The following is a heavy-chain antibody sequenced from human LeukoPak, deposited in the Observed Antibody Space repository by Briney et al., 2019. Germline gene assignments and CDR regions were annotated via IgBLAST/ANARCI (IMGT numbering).Heavy chain of an antibody. D-gene: IGHD1-26*01. J-gene: IGHJ4*02. CDR2: IRYDGSNK. CDR1: GFTFSGYA. CDR3: AKVPGYSGSYSFDY. Sequence: PGGSLRLSCAASGFTFSGYAMNWVRQAPGKGLEWVAFIRYDGSNKYYADSVKGRFTISRDNSKNTLYLQMNSLRAEDTAVYYCAKVPGYSGSYSFDYWGQGTLVTVSS. V-gene: IGHV3-30*02.